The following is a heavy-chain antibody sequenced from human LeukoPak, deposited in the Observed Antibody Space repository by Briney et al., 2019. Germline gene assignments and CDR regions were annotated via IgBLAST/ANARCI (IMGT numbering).Heavy chain of an antibody. D-gene: IGHD6-13*01. CDR1: GFTFSDYY. CDR3: ARDRITAAPGHGMDV. J-gene: IGHJ6*02. V-gene: IGHV3-11*01. Sequence: PGGSLRLSCAASGFTFSDYYMSWIRQAPGKGLEWVSDISSSGTTTYYADSVKGRFTISRDNAKNSLYLQMNSLRAEDTAVYYCARDRITAAPGHGMDVWGQGTTVTVSS. CDR2: ISSSGTTT.